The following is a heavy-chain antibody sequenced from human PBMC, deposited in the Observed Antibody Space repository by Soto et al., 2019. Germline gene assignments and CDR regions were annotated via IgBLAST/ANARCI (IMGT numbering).Heavy chain of an antibody. CDR3: AREESGYYDSSGYFDY. J-gene: IGHJ4*02. CDR1: GYTFTSYY. Sequence: ASVKVSCKASGYTFTSYYMHWVRQAPGQGLEWMGIINPSGGSTSYAQKFQGRVTMTRDTSTSTVYMELSSLRSEDTAVYYCAREESGYYDSSGYFDYWGQGTLVTVSS. V-gene: IGHV1-46*01. D-gene: IGHD3-22*01. CDR2: INPSGGST.